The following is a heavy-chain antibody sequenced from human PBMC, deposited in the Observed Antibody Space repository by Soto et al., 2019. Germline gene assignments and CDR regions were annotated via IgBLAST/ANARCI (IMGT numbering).Heavy chain of an antibody. J-gene: IGHJ4*02. CDR3: TRHTSDRYGSEY. D-gene: IGHD5-18*01. V-gene: IGHV5-51*01. Sequence: GESLKISCKSSGYSFIRYWIGWVRQMPGKGLELMGIIYAGDSETRYSPSFQGQVSISVDKSMSTAYLQWSSLKASDTAMYYCTRHTSDRYGSEYWGQGTLVTVSS. CDR2: IYAGDSET. CDR1: GYSFIRYW.